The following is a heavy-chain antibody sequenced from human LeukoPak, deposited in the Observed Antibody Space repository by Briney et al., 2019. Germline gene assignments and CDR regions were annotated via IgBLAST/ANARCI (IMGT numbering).Heavy chain of an antibody. D-gene: IGHD3/OR15-3a*01. CDR1: GFTFSSYW. V-gene: IGHV3-7*01. CDR3: ARGGPKGALDI. J-gene: IGHJ3*02. Sequence: GGSLRFSCAASGFTFSSYWMTWVRQAPGKGLEWVVNIQEDGSEEYYVDSVKGRFTVSRDNAKNSVYLQMDSLRAEDTAVYYCARGGPKGALDIWGQGTMVTVSS. CDR2: IQEDGSEE.